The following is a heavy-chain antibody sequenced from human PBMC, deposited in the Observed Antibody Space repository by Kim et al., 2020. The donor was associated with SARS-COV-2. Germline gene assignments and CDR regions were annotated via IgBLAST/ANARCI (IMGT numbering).Heavy chain of an antibody. D-gene: IGHD3-16*01. V-gene: IGHV4-39*01. Sequence: SENLSLTCTVSGDSIRGGNYYWGWIRQPPGKGLEWIGNVDDTGNTYYNPSLKSRLTLSVDTSRSQFSLKLSFVSAADTAVYYCARPARGLGGGSRFDPWGQGTLVTVSS. J-gene: IGHJ5*02. CDR3: ARPARGLGGGSRFDP. CDR1: GDSIRGGNYY. CDR2: VDDTGNT.